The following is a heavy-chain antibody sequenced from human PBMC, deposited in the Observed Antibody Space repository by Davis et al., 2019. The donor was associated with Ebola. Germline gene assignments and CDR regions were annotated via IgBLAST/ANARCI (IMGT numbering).Heavy chain of an antibody. CDR2: IRSKANSYAT. V-gene: IGHV3-73*01. D-gene: IGHD2-2*01. CDR3: TMTVVVPAAKESGDY. CDR1: GFTFSGSA. Sequence: GGSLRLSCAASGFTFSGSAMHWVRQASGNGLEWVGRIRSKANSYATAYAASVKGRFTISRDDSKNTAYLQMNSLKTEDTAVYYCTMTVVVPAAKESGDYWGQGTLVTVSS. J-gene: IGHJ4*02.